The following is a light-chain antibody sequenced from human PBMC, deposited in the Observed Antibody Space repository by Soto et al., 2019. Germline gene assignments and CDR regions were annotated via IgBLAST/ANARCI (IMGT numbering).Light chain of an antibody. V-gene: IGKV1-5*01. CDR1: QSIDSW. Sequence: DIQLTQSPSTLSASVGDRVTITCRASQSIDSWLAWYQQKPGKAPKLLIYAASTLQSGVPSRFSGSGSGTEFTLTISSLQPEDFATYYCQQLNSYLWTFGQGTKVDI. CDR3: QQLNSYLWT. J-gene: IGKJ1*01. CDR2: AAS.